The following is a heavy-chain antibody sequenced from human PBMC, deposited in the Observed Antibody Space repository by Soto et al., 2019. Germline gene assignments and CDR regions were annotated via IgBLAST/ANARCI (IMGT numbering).Heavy chain of an antibody. V-gene: IGHV3-30*18. Sequence: GSLRLSCAASGFTFSSYGMHWVRQAPGKGLEWVAVISYDGSNKYYADSVKGRFTISRDNSKNTLYLQMNSLRAEDTAVYYCAKDLPKLLWFGELLEPYGMDVWGQGTTVTVSS. CDR1: GFTFSSYG. D-gene: IGHD3-10*01. J-gene: IGHJ6*02. CDR3: AKDLPKLLWFGELLEPYGMDV. CDR2: ISYDGSNK.